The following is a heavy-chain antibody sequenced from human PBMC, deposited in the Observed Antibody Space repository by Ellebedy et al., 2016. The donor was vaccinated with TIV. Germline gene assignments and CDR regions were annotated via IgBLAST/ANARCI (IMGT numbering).Heavy chain of an antibody. Sequence: MPSETLSLTCTVSGDSISGYYWSWIRQPPGKGLEWIGYIYSSGSGESNPSLKSRVTMSVDTSKSQFSLRLNSVTAADTTVYYCARSGGWYTPYDYWGQGTLVTVSS. CDR2: IYSSGSG. CDR3: ARSGGWYTPYDY. CDR1: GDSISGYY. J-gene: IGHJ4*02. D-gene: IGHD6-19*01. V-gene: IGHV4-59*01.